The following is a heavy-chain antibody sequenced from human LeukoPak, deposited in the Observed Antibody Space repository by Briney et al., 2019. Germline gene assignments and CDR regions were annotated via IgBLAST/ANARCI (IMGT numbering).Heavy chain of an antibody. Sequence: GGSLRLSCAASGFTVSSNYMSWVRQAPGKGLEWVAFIRYDGSNKYYADSVKGRFTISRDNSKNTLYLQMNSLRAEDTAVYYCAKGGIAMADYYFDYWGQGTLATVSS. CDR1: GFTVSSNY. CDR2: IRYDGSNK. J-gene: IGHJ4*02. CDR3: AKGGIAMADYYFDY. V-gene: IGHV3-30*02. D-gene: IGHD6-19*01.